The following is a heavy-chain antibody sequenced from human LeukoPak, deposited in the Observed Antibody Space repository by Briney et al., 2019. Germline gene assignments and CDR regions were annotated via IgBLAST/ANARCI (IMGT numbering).Heavy chain of an antibody. V-gene: IGHV3-23*01. CDR2: LSGSGGST. CDR1: GFTFSSYA. D-gene: IGHD3-10*01. J-gene: IGHJ4*02. CDR3: ARIFSYGVYVDY. Sequence: GGSLRLSCAASGFTFSSYAMSWVRQAPGKGLEWVSGLSGSGGSTYYADSVKGRFTISRDNSKNTLYLQMNSLRAEDTAVYYCARIFSYGVYVDYWGQGTLVTVSS.